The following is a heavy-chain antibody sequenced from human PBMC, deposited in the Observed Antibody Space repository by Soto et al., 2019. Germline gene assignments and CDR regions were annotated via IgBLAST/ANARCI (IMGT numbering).Heavy chain of an antibody. Sequence: QVQLEQSGAEVKKAGSSVKVSCKAFGGSVNSHAISWVRQAPGQGLEWMGGIIPMFGTPTYAQRFQAGVTISADESTSKVDLDVSSLRSEDTAMYYCARSRNVAEFNDYGGNYHGFDIWGQGTMVTVSS. D-gene: IGHD4-17*01. CDR2: IIPMFGTP. CDR3: ARSRNVAEFNDYGGNYHGFDI. CDR1: GGSVNSHA. V-gene: IGHV1-69*01. J-gene: IGHJ3*02.